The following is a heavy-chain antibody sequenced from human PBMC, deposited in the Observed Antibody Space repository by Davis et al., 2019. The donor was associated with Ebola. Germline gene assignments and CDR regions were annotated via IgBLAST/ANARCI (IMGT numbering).Heavy chain of an antibody. J-gene: IGHJ5*02. CDR2: IYYSGST. CDR3: ARRQYSSSPFDP. Sequence: SETLSLTCTVSGGSISSYYWGWIRQPPGKGLEWIGDIYYSGSTYCNPSVKSRVTISVDTSKNQFSLKLNSVTAADTAVYYCARRQYSSSPFDPWGQGILVTVSS. CDR1: GGSISSYY. D-gene: IGHD6-13*01. V-gene: IGHV4-39*01.